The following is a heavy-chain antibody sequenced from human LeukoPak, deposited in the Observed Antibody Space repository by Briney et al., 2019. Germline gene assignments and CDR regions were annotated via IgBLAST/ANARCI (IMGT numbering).Heavy chain of an antibody. Sequence: SETLSLTCTVSGGSISSYYWSWIRQPPGKGLEWIGYIYYSGSTNYNPSLKSRVTISVDTSKIQFSLKLSSVTAADTAVYYCARGDSSSWDPYYFDYWGQGTLVTVSS. D-gene: IGHD6-13*01. V-gene: IGHV4-59*12. CDR2: IYYSGST. CDR1: GGSISSYY. J-gene: IGHJ4*02. CDR3: ARGDSSSWDPYYFDY.